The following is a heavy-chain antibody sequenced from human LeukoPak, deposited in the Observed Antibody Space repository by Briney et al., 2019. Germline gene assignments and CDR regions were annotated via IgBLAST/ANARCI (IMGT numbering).Heavy chain of an antibody. V-gene: IGHV4-31*03. Sequence: SETLSLTCTVSGGSISSGGYYWSWIRQHPGKGLEWIGYIYYSGSTYYNPSLKSRVTISVDTSKNQFSLKLSSVTAADTAVYYCARGLSLVGYWFDPWGQGTLVTVSP. D-gene: IGHD2-15*01. CDR1: GGSISSGGYY. CDR3: ARGLSLVGYWFDP. CDR2: IYYSGST. J-gene: IGHJ5*02.